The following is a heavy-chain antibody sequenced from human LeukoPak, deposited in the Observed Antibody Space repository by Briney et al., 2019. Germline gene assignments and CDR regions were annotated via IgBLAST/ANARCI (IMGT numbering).Heavy chain of an antibody. J-gene: IGHJ6*03. CDR2: TFHSGTT. Sequence: SETLSLTCGVSGYSISRGYYWGWIRQPPGKGLEWIGSTFHSGTTYYNPSLKSRVTISVDTSKNQFSLRLTSVTAADTALYYCGRLRGSAIFGVVILDYYMDVWGKGTTVTVSS. CDR1: GYSISRGYY. D-gene: IGHD3-3*01. CDR3: GRLRGSAIFGVVILDYYMDV. V-gene: IGHV4-38-2*01.